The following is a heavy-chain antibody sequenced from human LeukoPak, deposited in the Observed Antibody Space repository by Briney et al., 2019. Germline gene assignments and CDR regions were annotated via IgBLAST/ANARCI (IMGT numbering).Heavy chain of an antibody. V-gene: IGHV3-23*01. J-gene: IGHJ4*02. D-gene: IGHD2-15*01. CDR3: AKSACSGGSCYGNFDY. Sequence: GGSLRLSCAASGFTFSSYAMSWVRQAPGKGLEWVSAISGSGGSTYYADSVKGRFTISRDNSKNTLYLQMNSLRAEDTAVYYCAKSACSGGSCYGNFDYWGQGTLVTVSS. CDR1: GFTFSSYA. CDR2: ISGSGGST.